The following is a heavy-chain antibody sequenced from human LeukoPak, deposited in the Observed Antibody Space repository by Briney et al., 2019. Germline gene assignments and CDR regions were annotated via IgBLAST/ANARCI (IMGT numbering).Heavy chain of an antibody. CDR2: IIPIFGTA. CDR1: GGTFSSYA. D-gene: IGHD3-9*01. CDR3: AAPRAQYDILSLGDYYYYMDV. J-gene: IGHJ6*03. V-gene: IGHV1-69*05. Sequence: SVKVSCKASGGTFSSYAISWVRQAPGQGLEWMGGIIPIFGTANYAQKFQGRVTITTDESTSTAYMELSSLRSEDTAVYYCAAPRAQYDILSLGDYYYYMDVWGKGTTVTVSS.